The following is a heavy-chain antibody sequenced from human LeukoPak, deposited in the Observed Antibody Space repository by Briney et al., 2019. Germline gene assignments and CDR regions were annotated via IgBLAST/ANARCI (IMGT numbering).Heavy chain of an antibody. CDR2: ISYDGSNK. V-gene: IGHV3-30*18. J-gene: IGHJ6*02. CDR1: GFTFSSYG. Sequence: GRSLRLSCAASGFTFSSYGMHWVRQAPGKGLEWVAVISYDGSNKYYADSVKGRLTISRDNSKNTLYLQMNSLRAEDTAVNYCAKDGDTAMTHYYYGMDVWGQGTTVTVSS. CDR3: AKDGDTAMTHYYYGMDV. D-gene: IGHD5-18*01.